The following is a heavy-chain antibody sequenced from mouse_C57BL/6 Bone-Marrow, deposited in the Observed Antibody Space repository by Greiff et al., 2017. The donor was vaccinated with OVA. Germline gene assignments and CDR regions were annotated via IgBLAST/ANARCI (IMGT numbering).Heavy chain of an antibody. CDR3: ARDDGYYAYFDY. CDR2: IYPGDGDT. V-gene: IGHV1-82*01. D-gene: IGHD2-3*01. J-gene: IGHJ2*01. Sequence: VQLQQSGPELVKPGASVKISCPASGYAFSSSWMNWVKQRPGKGLEWIGRIYPGDGDTNYNGKFKGKATLTADKSSSTAYMQLSSLTSEDSAVYFCARDDGYYAYFDYWGQGTTLTVSS. CDR1: GYAFSSSW.